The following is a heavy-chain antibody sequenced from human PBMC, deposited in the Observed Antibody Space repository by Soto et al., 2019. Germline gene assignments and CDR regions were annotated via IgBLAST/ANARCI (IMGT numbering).Heavy chain of an antibody. V-gene: IGHV1-69*02. CDR2: IIPILGIA. D-gene: IGHD2-15*01. CDR3: ASSYCSGGRCYPSRGIGY. CDR1: GGTFSSYT. Sequence: QVQLVQSGAEVKKPGSSVKVSCKASGGTFSSYTISWVRQAPGQVLELMGRIIPILGIANYAQKFQGRVTITAAKSTNTAYIKLSSQRSEDTAVYYCASSYCSGGRCYPSRGIGYWGQGTLVTVSS. J-gene: IGHJ4*02.